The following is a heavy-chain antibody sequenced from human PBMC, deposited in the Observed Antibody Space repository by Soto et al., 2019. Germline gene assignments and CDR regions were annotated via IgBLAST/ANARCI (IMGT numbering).Heavy chain of an antibody. J-gene: IGHJ4*02. D-gene: IGHD3-16*01. CDR1: GFIFSSHS. CDR2: ISSSSSTI. V-gene: IGHV3-48*02. CDR3: ARDASPYTTSWYYFDY. Sequence: GGSLRLSCAASGFIFSSHSMNWVRQAPGKGLEWISFISSSSSTIYYADSVKGRFTISRDNARNSLYLQMDSLRDEDTAVYYCARDASPYTTSWYYFDYWGQGTLVTVSS.